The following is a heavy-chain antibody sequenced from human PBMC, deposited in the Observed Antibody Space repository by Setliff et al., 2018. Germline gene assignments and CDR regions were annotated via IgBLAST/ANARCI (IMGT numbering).Heavy chain of an antibody. V-gene: IGHV4-59*01. Sequence: PSETLSLTCAVYGGSFSGYYWSWIRQSPGKGLEWIGYIYYSETTNYSPSLKSRVTMSVDTSKNQFSLKVISVTPADTAVYYCARGPRRGGFDYWGQGTLVTVS. CDR3: ARGPRRGGFDY. D-gene: IGHD3-16*01. CDR1: GGSFSGYY. J-gene: IGHJ4*02. CDR2: IYYSETT.